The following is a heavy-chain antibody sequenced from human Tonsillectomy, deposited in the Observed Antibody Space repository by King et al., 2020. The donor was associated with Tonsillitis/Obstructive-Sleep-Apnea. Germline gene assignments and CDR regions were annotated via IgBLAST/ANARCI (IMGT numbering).Heavy chain of an antibody. CDR1: GFTFGAYA. J-gene: IGHJ5*02. D-gene: IGHD1-26*01. CDR2: IRSKAFGGTT. Sequence: VQLVESGGGLVQPGRSLRLSCTGSGFTFGAYAMNWVRQAPGKGLEWVGFIRSKAFGGTTEYAASVKGRFSISRDDSKGIAYLQMNSLKTEDTAMYYCTRGRTSIVTNWFDPWGQGTLVTVSS. V-gene: IGHV3-49*04. CDR3: TRGRTSIVTNWFDP.